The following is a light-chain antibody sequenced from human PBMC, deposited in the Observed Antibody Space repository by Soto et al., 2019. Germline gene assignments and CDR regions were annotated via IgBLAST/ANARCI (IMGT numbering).Light chain of an antibody. Sequence: QSALTQPASVSGSPGQSITISCTGTSSDVGNYNLVSCYQQYPGKAPKLMIYEGDKRPSGVSHRFFGSKSGNTASLTISGLQAEDEADYYCCSFALRSTVIFGGGTKLTVL. CDR1: SSDVGNYNL. CDR3: CSFALRSTVI. V-gene: IGLV2-23*01. J-gene: IGLJ2*01. CDR2: EGD.